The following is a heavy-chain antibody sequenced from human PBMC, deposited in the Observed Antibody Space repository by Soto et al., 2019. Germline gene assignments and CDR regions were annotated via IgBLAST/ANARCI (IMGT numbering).Heavy chain of an antibody. CDR3: ARDLGYGDYVFGWFDP. J-gene: IGHJ5*02. Sequence: ASETLSLTCTVSGGSISSGGYYWSWIRQHPGKGLEWIGYIYYSGSTYYNPSLKSRVTISVDTFKNQFSLKLSSVTAADTAVYYCARDLGYGDYVFGWFDPWGQGTLVTVSS. V-gene: IGHV4-31*03. CDR2: IYYSGST. D-gene: IGHD4-17*01. CDR1: GGSISSGGYY.